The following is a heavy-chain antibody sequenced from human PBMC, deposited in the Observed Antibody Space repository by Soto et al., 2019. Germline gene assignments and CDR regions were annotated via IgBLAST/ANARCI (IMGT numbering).Heavy chain of an antibody. CDR2: IIPILGIA. Sequence: QVQLVQSGAEVKKPGSSVKVSCKASGGTFSSYTISWVRQAPGQGLEWMGRIIPILGIANYAQKFQGRVTITADKSTSTAYMELSSLRSEDTAVYYCARDLEVVVPAARGMWFDPWGQGTLVTVSS. V-gene: IGHV1-69*08. CDR3: ARDLEVVVPAARGMWFDP. D-gene: IGHD2-2*01. J-gene: IGHJ5*02. CDR1: GGTFSSYT.